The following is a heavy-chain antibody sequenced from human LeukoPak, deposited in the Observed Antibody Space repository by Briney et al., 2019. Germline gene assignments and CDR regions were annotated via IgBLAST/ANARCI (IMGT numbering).Heavy chain of an antibody. CDR2: IYTSGSI. J-gene: IGHJ4*02. V-gene: IGHV4-61*02. CDR3: AGSSNWYEVDY. Sequence: PSQTLSLTCTVSGGSISSGSYCWSWIRQPAGKGLEWIGRIYTSGSINYNPSLKSRVTISVDTSKNQFSLKLSSVTAADTAVYYCAGSSNWYEVDYWGQGTLVTVSS. CDR1: GGSISSGSYC. D-gene: IGHD6-13*01.